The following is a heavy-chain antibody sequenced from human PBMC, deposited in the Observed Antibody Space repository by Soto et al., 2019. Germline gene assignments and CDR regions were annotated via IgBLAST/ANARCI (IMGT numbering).Heavy chain of an antibody. CDR1: GYTFTGYY. V-gene: IGHV1-2*04. Sequence: GASVNVSCKASGYTFTGYYMHWVRQAPGQGLEWMGWINPNSGGTNYAQKFQGWVTMTRDTSISTAYMELSRLRSDDTAVYYCARTIQLDAFDIWGQGTMVTVSS. CDR3: ARTIQLDAFDI. CDR2: INPNSGGT. J-gene: IGHJ3*02. D-gene: IGHD5-18*01.